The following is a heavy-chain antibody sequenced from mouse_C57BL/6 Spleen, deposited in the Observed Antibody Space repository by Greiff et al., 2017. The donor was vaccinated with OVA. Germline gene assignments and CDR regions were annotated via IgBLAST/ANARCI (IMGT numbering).Heavy chain of an antibody. CDR2: IDPSDSYT. J-gene: IGHJ4*01. V-gene: IGHV1-50*01. Sequence: QVQLQQPGVELVKPGASVKLSCKASGYTFTSYWMQWVKQRPGQGLEWIGEIDPSDSYTNYNQKFKGKATLTVDTSSSTAYMQLSSLTSEDSAVYYCARMKVDGDYYAMDYWGQGTSVTVSS. D-gene: IGHD1-3*01. CDR3: ARMKVDGDYYAMDY. CDR1: GYTFTSYW.